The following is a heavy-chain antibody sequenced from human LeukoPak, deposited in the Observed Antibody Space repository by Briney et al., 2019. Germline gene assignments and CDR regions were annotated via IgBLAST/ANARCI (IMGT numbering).Heavy chain of an antibody. Sequence: PGGSLRLSRAASGFTFNSYGMHWVRQAPGKGLEGVAVIWYDGSNTYYVDSVKGRFTISRDNSKNTLYLQMNSLGAEDAAVYCCARDSQGIRTVTLYWLDDWGQGTLVTVSS. V-gene: IGHV3-33*01. CDR3: ARDSQGIRTVTLYWLDD. J-gene: IGHJ5*02. CDR1: GFTFNSYG. D-gene: IGHD3-10*01. CDR2: IWYDGSNT.